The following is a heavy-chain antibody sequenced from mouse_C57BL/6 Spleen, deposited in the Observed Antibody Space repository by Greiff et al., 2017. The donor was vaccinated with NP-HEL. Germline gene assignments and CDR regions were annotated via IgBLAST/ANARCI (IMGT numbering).Heavy chain of an antibody. CDR2: INPNNGGT. Sequence: EVQLQQSGPELVKPGASVKISCKASGYTFTDYYMNWVKQSHGKSLEWIGDINPNNGGTSYNQKFKGKATLTVDKSSSTAYMELRSLTSEDSAVYYCAPGRITTEGFAYWGQGTLVTVSA. CDR3: APGRITTEGFAY. D-gene: IGHD1-1*01. CDR1: GYTFTDYY. V-gene: IGHV1-26*01. J-gene: IGHJ3*01.